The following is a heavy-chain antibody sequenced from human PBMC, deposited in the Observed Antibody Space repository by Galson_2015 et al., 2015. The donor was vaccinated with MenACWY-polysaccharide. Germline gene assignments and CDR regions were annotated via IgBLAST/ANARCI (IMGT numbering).Heavy chain of an antibody. V-gene: IGHV3-7*01. D-gene: IGHD6-13*01. CDR3: ARDIAAAGIPYDH. J-gene: IGHJ4*02. CDR1: GFTFSSYW. CDR2: IKQDGSEK. Sequence: LRLSCAASGFTFSSYWMSWVRQAPVKGLEWVANIKQDGSEKYYVDSVKGRFTISRDNAKNSLYLQMNSLGAEDTAVYYCARDIAAAGIPYDHWGQGTLVTVSS.